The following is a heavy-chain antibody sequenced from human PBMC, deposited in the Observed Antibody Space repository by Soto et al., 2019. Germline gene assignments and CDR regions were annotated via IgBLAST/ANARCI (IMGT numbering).Heavy chain of an antibody. Sequence: QVQVVQSGGGVVQPGRSLRLSCAASGFTFSSYAMHWVRQAPGKGLEWVAAISHDGNDKYYPDSVKGRFTISRDNSKNRLYQQLNSLRAEDTAVYYCARKLGRGAYFQHWVQGTLVTVSS. V-gene: IGHV3-30-3*01. D-gene: IGHD1-26*01. CDR3: ARKLGRGAYFQH. CDR2: ISHDGNDK. J-gene: IGHJ1*01. CDR1: GFTFSSYA.